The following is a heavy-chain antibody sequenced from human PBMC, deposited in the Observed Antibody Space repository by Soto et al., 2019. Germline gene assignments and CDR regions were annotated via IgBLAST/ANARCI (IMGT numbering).Heavy chain of an antibody. CDR3: AIGLDGSGSQWFDP. CDR2: INHSEST. CDR1: GGSFSGYY. J-gene: IGHJ5*02. D-gene: IGHD3-10*01. V-gene: IGHV4-34*01. Sequence: SETLSLTCAVYGGSFSGYYWSWIRQPPGKGLEWIGEINHSESTNYNPSLKSRVTISVDTSKNQFSLHLRSVSAADTAVYYCAIGLDGSGSQWFDPWGQGTLVTVSS.